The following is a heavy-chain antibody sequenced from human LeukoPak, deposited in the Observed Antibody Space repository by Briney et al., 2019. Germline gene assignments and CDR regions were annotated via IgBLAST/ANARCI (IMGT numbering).Heavy chain of an antibody. Sequence: SETLSLTCTVSGGSISSYYWSWIRQPPGKGLEWIGYIYTSGSTNYNPSLKSRVTISVDTSKNQFSLKLSSVTAADTAVYYCARGGGYNSLVYWGQGTLVTVSS. V-gene: IGHV4-4*09. D-gene: IGHD5-24*01. CDR2: IYTSGST. CDR1: GGSISSYY. CDR3: ARGGGYNSLVY. J-gene: IGHJ4*02.